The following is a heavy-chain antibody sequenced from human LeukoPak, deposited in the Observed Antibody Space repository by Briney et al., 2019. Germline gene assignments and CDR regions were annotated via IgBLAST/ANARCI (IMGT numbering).Heavy chain of an antibody. CDR2: ISSSGSTI. CDR1: GFSFSSYE. V-gene: IGHV3-48*03. CDR3: ARDYGYYDSSGYSINFDY. J-gene: IGHJ4*02. D-gene: IGHD3-22*01. Sequence: GGSLRLSRAASGFSFSSYEMNWVRQAPGKGLEWVSYISSSGSTIYYADSVKGRFTISRDNAKNSLYLQMNSLRVEDTAVYYCARDYGYYDSSGYSINFDYWGQGTLVTVSS.